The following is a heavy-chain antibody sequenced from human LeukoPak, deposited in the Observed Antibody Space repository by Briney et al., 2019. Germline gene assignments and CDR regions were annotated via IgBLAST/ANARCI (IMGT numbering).Heavy chain of an antibody. CDR1: GGSFSGYY. Sequence: PSETLSLTCAVYGGSFSGYYWSWIRQPPGKGLEWIGEINHSGSTNYNPSLKSRVTISVDTSKNQFSLKLSSVTAADTAVYYCARRRGTSSLVPLAWFDPWGQGTLVTVSS. V-gene: IGHV4-34*01. D-gene: IGHD2-2*01. CDR3: ARRRGTSSLVPLAWFDP. J-gene: IGHJ5*02. CDR2: INHSGST.